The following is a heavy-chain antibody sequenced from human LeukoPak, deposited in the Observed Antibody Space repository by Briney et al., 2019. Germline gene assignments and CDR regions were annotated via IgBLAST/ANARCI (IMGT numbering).Heavy chain of an antibody. V-gene: IGHV1-69*05. D-gene: IGHD2-15*01. CDR3: ARAHVGCCSGGSCYGYD. Sequence: ASVKVSCKASGGTFSSYAISWVRQAPGQGLEWMGGIIPIFGTANYAQKFQGRVTITTDESTSTAYMELSSLRSEDTAVYYCARAHVGCCSGGSCYGYDWSQGTLVTVSS. CDR2: IIPIFGTA. J-gene: IGHJ4*02. CDR1: GGTFSSYA.